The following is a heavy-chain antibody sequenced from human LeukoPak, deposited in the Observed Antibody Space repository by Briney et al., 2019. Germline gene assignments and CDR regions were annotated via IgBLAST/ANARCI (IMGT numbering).Heavy chain of an antibody. CDR3: ARNTETAIPLPYYFDY. D-gene: IGHD2-21*02. Sequence: ASVKVTCKASGYTFTSYAMHWVRQAPGQRLECMGWINTGNGNTKYSQKFQGRVTITRDTSASTAYMDLSSLRSEDTAVYYCARNTETAIPLPYYFDYWGQGTLVTVSS. J-gene: IGHJ4*02. V-gene: IGHV1-3*04. CDR1: GYTFTSYA. CDR2: INTGNGNT.